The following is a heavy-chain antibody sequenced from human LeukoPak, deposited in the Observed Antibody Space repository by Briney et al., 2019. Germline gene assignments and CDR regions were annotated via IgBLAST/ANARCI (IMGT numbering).Heavy chain of an antibody. V-gene: IGHV1-46*01. D-gene: IGHD4-11*01. J-gene: IGHJ5*02. Sequence: EASVKVSFKASGYTFTNYYMHWVRQAPGQGLEWMGIINPSGGSTSYAQKFQGRVTMTRDTSTSTVYMEPSSLRSEDTAVYYCARDLGHSFWFDPWGQGTLVTVSS. CDR2: INPSGGST. CDR3: ARDLGHSFWFDP. CDR1: GYTFTNYY.